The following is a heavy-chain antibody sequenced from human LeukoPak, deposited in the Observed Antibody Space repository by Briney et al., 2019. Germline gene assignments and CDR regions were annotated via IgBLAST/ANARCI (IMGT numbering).Heavy chain of an antibody. Sequence: GGSLRLSFAASGFTFSNYYMTWIRQTPGKGLEWVSYITSRGSIIYYADSVKGRFTVSRDNTKNSLYLQMNSLRVEDTAIYYCARSSPGVDYWGQGTLVTVSS. CDR3: ARSSPGVDY. J-gene: IGHJ4*02. V-gene: IGHV3-11*04. CDR2: ITSRGSII. D-gene: IGHD3-10*01. CDR1: GFTFSNYY.